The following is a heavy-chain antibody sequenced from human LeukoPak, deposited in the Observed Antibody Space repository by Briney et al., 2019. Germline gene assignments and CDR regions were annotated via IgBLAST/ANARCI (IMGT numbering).Heavy chain of an antibody. CDR1: GFTFSSYG. V-gene: IGHV3-30*18. D-gene: IGHD3-22*01. J-gene: IGHJ4*02. Sequence: GGSLRLSCAASGFTFSSYGMHGVRQAPGKGLECVAVISYGGRNKYYADSVKGRFTISRDNSKNTLYLRMNRLRAEDTAVYYCAKDLYYYDSSGYYDYWGQGTLVTVSS. CDR3: AKDLYYYDSSGYYDY. CDR2: ISYGGRNK.